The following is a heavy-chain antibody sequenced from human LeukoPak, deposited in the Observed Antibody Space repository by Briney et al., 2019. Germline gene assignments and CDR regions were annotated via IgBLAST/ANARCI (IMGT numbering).Heavy chain of an antibody. D-gene: IGHD3-10*01. CDR3: AACFGGFSEYFYYMDV. Sequence: GGSLRLSCVASGFTFSSYAMSWVRQAPGMGLEWVSAIGGSGSNTYYADSVKGRFTISRDNSKNTLYLQMNSLRAEDTAVYYCAACFGGFSEYFYYMDVWGKGTTVTVSS. V-gene: IGHV3-23*01. J-gene: IGHJ6*03. CDR1: GFTFSSYA. CDR2: IGGSGSNT.